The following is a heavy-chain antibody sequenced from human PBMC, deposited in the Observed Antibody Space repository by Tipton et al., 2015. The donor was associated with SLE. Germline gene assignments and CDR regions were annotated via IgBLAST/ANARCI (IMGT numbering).Heavy chain of an antibody. CDR3: ASRGYCSGGSCRRGSWFDP. Sequence: TLSLTCAVSGGSISSYYWGWIRQPPGKGLEWIGSIYHSGSTYYNPSLKSRVTISVDTSKNQFSLKLSSVTAADTAVYYCASRGYCSGGSCRRGSWFDPWGQGTLVTVSS. D-gene: IGHD2-15*01. CDR1: GGSISSYY. V-gene: IGHV4-38-2*01. CDR2: IYHSGST. J-gene: IGHJ5*02.